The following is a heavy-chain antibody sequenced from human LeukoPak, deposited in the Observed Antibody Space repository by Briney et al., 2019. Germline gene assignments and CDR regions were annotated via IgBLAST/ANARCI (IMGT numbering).Heavy chain of an antibody. V-gene: IGHV3-74*01. Sequence: PGGSLRLSCAASGLTFSSYWMHWVRQAPGKGLVWVSHINNDGSSTAYADSVKGRFTISRDNAENTLYLQMNSLRAEDTALYYCARDLGGCSGGSCYPSGHAFDMWGQGTMVIVSS. CDR2: INNDGSST. D-gene: IGHD2-15*01. CDR1: GLTFSSYW. CDR3: ARDLGGCSGGSCYPSGHAFDM. J-gene: IGHJ3*02.